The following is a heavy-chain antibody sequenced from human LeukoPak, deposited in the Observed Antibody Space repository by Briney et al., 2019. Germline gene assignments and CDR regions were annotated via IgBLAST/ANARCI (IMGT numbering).Heavy chain of an antibody. D-gene: IGHD2-8*02. V-gene: IGHV3-11*04. Sequence: GGSLRLSCAASGFTFSDYYVTWIRQAPGEGLEWVSSISSSGSIIYYADSVRGRFTISRDSAKNSVYLQMNSLTAEDTAMYYCARDGAFTGPHWWFDLWGRGTLVTVSS. CDR3: ARDGAFTGPHWWFDL. CDR1: GFTFSDYY. CDR2: ISSSGSII. J-gene: IGHJ2*01.